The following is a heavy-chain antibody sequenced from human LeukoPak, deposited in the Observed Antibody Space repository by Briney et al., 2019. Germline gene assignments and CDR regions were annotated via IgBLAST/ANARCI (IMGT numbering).Heavy chain of an antibody. Sequence: NPSETLSLTCAVSEMSFSAYYWNWIRQSPGKXXXXXXXXXXGGSTKYTPSLEGRGTILIDTSKNQFSLKLTSVTAADTAVYYCARGFPPGSGSRGSHAFDVWGQGTMVTVSS. J-gene: IGHJ3*01. CDR1: EMSFSAYY. D-gene: IGHD6-19*01. V-gene: IGHV4-34*01. CDR2: XXXGGST. CDR3: ARGFPPGSGSRGSHAFDV.